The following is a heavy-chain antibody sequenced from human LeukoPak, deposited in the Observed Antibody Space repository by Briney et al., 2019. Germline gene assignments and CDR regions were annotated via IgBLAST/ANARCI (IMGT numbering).Heavy chain of an antibody. Sequence: SVTVSCTASGGTFSSYAISWVRQAPGQGLEWMGGIIPIFGTANYAQKFQGRVTITADESTSTAYMELSSLRSEDTAVYYCARTPITFGGVIYWFDPWGQGTLVTVSS. CDR3: ARTPITFGGVIYWFDP. CDR2: IIPIFGTA. V-gene: IGHV1-69*13. J-gene: IGHJ5*02. CDR1: GGTFSSYA. D-gene: IGHD3-16*02.